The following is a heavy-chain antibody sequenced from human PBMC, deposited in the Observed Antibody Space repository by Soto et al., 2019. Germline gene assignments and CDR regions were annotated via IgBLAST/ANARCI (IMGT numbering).Heavy chain of an antibody. Sequence: ASVKVSCKASGYTFTGYYMHWVRQAPGQGLEWMGWINPNSGGTNYAQKFQGRVTMTRDTSISTAYMELSRLRSDDTAVYYCARSDIVVVPAANYYYYYGMDVGGQGTTVTVPS. D-gene: IGHD2-2*01. CDR1: GYTFTGYY. V-gene: IGHV1-2*02. CDR2: INPNSGGT. CDR3: ARSDIVVVPAANYYYYYGMDV. J-gene: IGHJ6*02.